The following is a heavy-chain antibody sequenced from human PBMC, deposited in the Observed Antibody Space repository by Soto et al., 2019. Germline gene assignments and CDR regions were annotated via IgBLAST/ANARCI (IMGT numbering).Heavy chain of an antibody. CDR1: GYTFTSYG. CDR3: ARPYYDILTGYENWFDP. CDR2: ISAYNGNT. D-gene: IGHD3-9*01. Sequence: ASVKVSCKASGYTFTSYGISWVRQAPGQGLEWMGWISAYNGNTNYAQKLQGRVTVTTDTSTSTAYMELRSLRSDDTAVYYCARPYYDILTGYENWFDPWGQGTLVTVSS. J-gene: IGHJ5*02. V-gene: IGHV1-18*04.